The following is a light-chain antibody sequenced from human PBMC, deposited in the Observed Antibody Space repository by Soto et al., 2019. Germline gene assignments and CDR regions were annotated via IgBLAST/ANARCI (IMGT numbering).Light chain of an antibody. CDR3: QDDGSSPL. Sequence: EIVLTQSPGPLSLSPGERATLSCRASQSVSSSYLAWYQQKPGQAPRLLIYGASSRATGIPDRFSGSGSGTDFTLTNSRLQPEDFAVYYGQDDGSSPLFGQGTRLEIK. V-gene: IGKV3-20*01. CDR1: QSVSSSY. J-gene: IGKJ5*01. CDR2: GAS.